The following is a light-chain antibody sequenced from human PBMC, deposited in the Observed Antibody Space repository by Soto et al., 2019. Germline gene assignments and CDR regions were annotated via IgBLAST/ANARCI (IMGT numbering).Light chain of an antibody. CDR1: QSVIYSANNKNC. CDR3: QEYLGIPRT. V-gene: IGKV4-1*01. Sequence: DIVMTQSPDSLAVSLGERATINCKSSQSVIYSANNKNCLAWYQQKPGQPPKLLIYWASTRESVVPDRFSGRGSGTDFTHTISSLQAEDAAVYYCQEYLGIPRTFEQGKKVDI. J-gene: IGKJ1*01. CDR2: WAS.